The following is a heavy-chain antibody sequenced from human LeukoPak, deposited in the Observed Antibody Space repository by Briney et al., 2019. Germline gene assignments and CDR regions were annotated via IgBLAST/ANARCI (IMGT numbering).Heavy chain of an antibody. Sequence: SETLSLTCTVSGGSISSYYWSWIRQPPGKGLEWIGYIYYSGSTNYNPSLKSRVTISVDTPKNQFSPKLSSVTAADTAVYYCARYAEMATIYNWFDPWGQGTLVTVSS. V-gene: IGHV4-59*01. CDR3: ARYAEMATIYNWFDP. D-gene: IGHD5-24*01. CDR2: IYYSGST. J-gene: IGHJ5*02. CDR1: GGSISSYY.